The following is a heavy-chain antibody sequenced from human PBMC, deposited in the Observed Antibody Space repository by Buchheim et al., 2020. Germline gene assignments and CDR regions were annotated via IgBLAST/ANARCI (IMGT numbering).Heavy chain of an antibody. CDR2: VSGSGRPGGVST. V-gene: IGHV3-23*01. D-gene: IGHD6-13*01. CDR1: GFSFIDYG. Sequence: EVQLLESGGGLVQPGGSLRLSCAASGFSFIDYGMTWVRQAPGKGLEWVSSVSGSGRPGGVSTFYADSVKGRFTISKDYSKNTLYLQMNSLRAEDTAVYYCAKDLFARDKSSPRRDGMDVWGQGTT. J-gene: IGHJ6*02. CDR3: AKDLFARDKSSPRRDGMDV.